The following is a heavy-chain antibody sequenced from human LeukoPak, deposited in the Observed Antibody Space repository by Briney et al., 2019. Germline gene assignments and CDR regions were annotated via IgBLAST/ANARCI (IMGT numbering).Heavy chain of an antibody. D-gene: IGHD3-3*01. J-gene: IGHJ5*02. CDR2: MYYSGST. CDR3: ARLNTIFGVVTTMDWFDP. Sequence: SETLSLTCTVSGGSLTNYYWSWIRQPPGKGLECIGYMYYSGSTNYNPSLKSRVTISVDTSKNQFSLNLSSVTAADTAVYYCARLNTIFGVVTTMDWFDPWGQGTLVTVSS. CDR1: GGSLTNYY. V-gene: IGHV4-59*01.